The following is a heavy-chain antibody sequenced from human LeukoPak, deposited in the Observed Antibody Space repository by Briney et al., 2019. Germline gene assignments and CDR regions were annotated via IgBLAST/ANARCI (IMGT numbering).Heavy chain of an antibody. CDR2: IYYSGST. J-gene: IGHJ3*02. Sequence: SETLSLTCTVSGGFISSYYWSWIRQPPGKGLEWIGYIYYSGSTNYNPSLKSRVTISVDTSKNQFSLKLSSVTAADTAVYYCARPTRPGRDAFDIWGQGTMATVSS. D-gene: IGHD6-6*01. V-gene: IGHV4-59*01. CDR1: GGFISSYY. CDR3: ARPTRPGRDAFDI.